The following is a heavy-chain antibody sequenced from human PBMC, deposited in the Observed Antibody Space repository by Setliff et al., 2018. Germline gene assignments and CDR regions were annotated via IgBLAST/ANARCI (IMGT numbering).Heavy chain of an antibody. CDR2: IIPIFGTT. D-gene: IGHD3-22*01. J-gene: IGHJ6*03. V-gene: IGHV1-69*05. Sequence: SVKVSCKASGGTFKNYGISWVRQAPGQGLEWMGGIIPIFGTTNYAQKFQGRATIITDESTSTAYMELSSLRSEDTAVYYCATNPRKGRSGGYYYDDPYYFYMDVWGKGTTVTVSS. CDR1: GGTFKNYG. CDR3: ATNPRKGRSGGYYYDDPYYFYMDV.